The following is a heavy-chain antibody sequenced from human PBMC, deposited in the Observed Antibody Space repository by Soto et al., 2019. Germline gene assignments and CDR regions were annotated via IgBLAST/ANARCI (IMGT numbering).Heavy chain of an antibody. J-gene: IGHJ4*02. Sequence: LRLSCAASGFTFSSYSMNWVRQAPGKGLEWVSSISSSSSYIYYADSVKGRFTISRDNAKNSLYLQMNSLRAEDTAVYYCARNPYYYDSSGYYYYFDYWGQGTLVTVSS. CDR3: ARNPYYYDSSGYYYYFDY. D-gene: IGHD3-22*01. V-gene: IGHV3-21*01. CDR2: ISSSSSYI. CDR1: GFTFSSYS.